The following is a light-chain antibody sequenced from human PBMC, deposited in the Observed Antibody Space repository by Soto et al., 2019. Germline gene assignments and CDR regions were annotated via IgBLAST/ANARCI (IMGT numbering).Light chain of an antibody. CDR3: QQSYSTPPS. V-gene: IGKV1-39*01. CDR2: AAS. CDR1: QSISSY. J-gene: IGKJ2*01. Sequence: DIQMTQSPSSLSASVGDRVTITCRASQSISSYLNWYQQKPWKAPKLLIYAASSLQSGVPSRFSGSGSGTDFTLTISILQPEDFATYYCQQSYSTPPSFGQGTKLEIK.